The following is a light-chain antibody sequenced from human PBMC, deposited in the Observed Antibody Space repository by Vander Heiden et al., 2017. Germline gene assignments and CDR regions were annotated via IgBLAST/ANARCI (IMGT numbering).Light chain of an antibody. CDR1: QSVLSSFNSKNH. V-gene: IGKV4-1*01. CDR2: WAF. Sequence: DIVLTESRDSLAVSLGERATINCKSSQSVLSSFNSKNHLAWFRQKPRQPPALLIYWAFTRESGVPDRFSGSGSGTDFTLTISNMQAEDVAVYYCEQHSTKTFGQGTKVEIK. CDR3: EQHSTKT. J-gene: IGKJ1*01.